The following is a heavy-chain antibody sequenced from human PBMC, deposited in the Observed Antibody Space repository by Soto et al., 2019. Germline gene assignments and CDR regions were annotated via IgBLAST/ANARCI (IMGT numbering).Heavy chain of an antibody. J-gene: IGHJ5*01. D-gene: IGHD5-12*01. Sequence: QVQLQESGPGLMKPSQTLSLTCTVSGGYISTAGSFWSWVRQHPGKGLEWIGYMSHSETTHYNSSLXSXXTISIDTSNTRFSLNLDSVTAADTAVYYCARGYSRPDWFDSWGPGTLVIVSS. CDR2: MSHSETT. V-gene: IGHV4-31*01. CDR3: ARGYSRPDWFDS. CDR1: GGYISTAGSF.